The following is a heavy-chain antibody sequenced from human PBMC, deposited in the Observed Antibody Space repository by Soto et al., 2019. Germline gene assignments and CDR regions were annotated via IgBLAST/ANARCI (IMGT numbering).Heavy chain of an antibody. V-gene: IGHV3-7*05. J-gene: IGHJ4*02. Sequence: EVQLVESGGDLVQPGGSLRLSCATSGFTFSSHWMSWVRQAPGKGLEWVANIKEDGSEKYYVDSVKGRFTISRDNAKNSLYLRLNSLRVEDTAEYYCSTDVRWGQGILVTVSS. CDR2: IKEDGSEK. CDR3: STDVR. CDR1: GFTFSSHW.